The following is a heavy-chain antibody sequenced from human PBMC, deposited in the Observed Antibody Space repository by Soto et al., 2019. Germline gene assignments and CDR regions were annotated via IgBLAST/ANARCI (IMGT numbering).Heavy chain of an antibody. CDR1: GYSFTSYW. V-gene: IGHV5-10-1*01. CDR3: ARGPAAIREYYYYGMDV. J-gene: IGHJ6*02. CDR2: IDPSDSYT. D-gene: IGHD2-2*02. Sequence: GGSLQLSCKGSGYSFTSYWISWVRQMPGKGLEWMGRIDPSDSYTDYSPSFQGHVTISADKSISTAYLQWSSLKASDTAMYYCARGPAAIREYYYYGMDVWGQGTTVTVSS.